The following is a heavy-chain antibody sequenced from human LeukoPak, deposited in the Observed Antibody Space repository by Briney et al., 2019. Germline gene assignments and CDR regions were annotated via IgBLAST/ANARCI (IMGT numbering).Heavy chain of an antibody. Sequence: PSQTLSLTCTVSGGSISSGSYYWSWIRQPPGKGLEWIGSIYYSGSTYYNPSLKSRVTISVDTSKNQFSLKLSSVTAADTAVYYCARESITMIVVVITDWGQGTLVTVSS. CDR3: ARESITMIVVVITD. CDR1: GGSISSGSYY. V-gene: IGHV4-39*07. D-gene: IGHD3-22*01. J-gene: IGHJ4*02. CDR2: IYYSGST.